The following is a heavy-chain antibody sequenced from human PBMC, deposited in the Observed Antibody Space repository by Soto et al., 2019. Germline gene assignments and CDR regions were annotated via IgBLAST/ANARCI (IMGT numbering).Heavy chain of an antibody. CDR1: GYTFTSYA. D-gene: IGHD3-22*01. Sequence: QVQLVQSGAEVKKPGASVKVSCKASGYTFTSYAMHWVRQAPGQRLEWMGWINAGNGNTKYSQKLQGRVTITRDTSASTAYMELSSLRSEDTAVYYCARTGSGYYDYWGQGTLVTVSS. CDR3: ARTGSGYYDY. CDR2: INAGNGNT. V-gene: IGHV1-3*01. J-gene: IGHJ4*02.